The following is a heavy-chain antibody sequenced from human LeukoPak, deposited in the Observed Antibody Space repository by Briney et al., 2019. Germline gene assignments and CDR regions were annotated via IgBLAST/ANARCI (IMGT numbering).Heavy chain of an antibody. CDR3: ASKHDYDFWSGNDAFDI. D-gene: IGHD3-3*01. Sequence: SETLSLTCTVSGGSISSYYWGWIRQPPGKGLEWIGSIYYSGSTYYNPSLKSRVTISVDTSKNQFSLKLSSVTAADTAVYYCASKHDYDFWSGNDAFDIWGQGTMVTVSS. CDR1: GGSISSYY. V-gene: IGHV4-39*01. CDR2: IYYSGST. J-gene: IGHJ3*02.